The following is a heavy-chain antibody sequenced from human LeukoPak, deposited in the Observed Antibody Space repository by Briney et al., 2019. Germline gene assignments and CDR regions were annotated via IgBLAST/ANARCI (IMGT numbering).Heavy chain of an antibody. V-gene: IGHV3-30*04. CDR1: GLPLSTFI. Sequence: GGSLRLSCAASGLPLSTFIIHWVRQAPGKGLEWVAAISNDGIGKFYADSVKGRFTISRGNSKNTLHLQIDSLRLEDTAVYHCAREFHSSGYAGTFDCWGPGTLVTVSS. CDR2: ISNDGIGK. CDR3: AREFHSSGYAGTFDC. D-gene: IGHD3-22*01. J-gene: IGHJ4*02.